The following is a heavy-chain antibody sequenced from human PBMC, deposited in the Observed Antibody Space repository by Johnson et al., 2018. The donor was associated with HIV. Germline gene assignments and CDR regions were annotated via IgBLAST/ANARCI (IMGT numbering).Heavy chain of an antibody. J-gene: IGHJ3*02. V-gene: IGHV3-11*04. CDR3: ARKLSGAAFDI. Sequence: QVQLVESGGGLVKPGGSLRLSCAASGFTFSDYYMSWIRQAPGKGLEWVSYITSSGTTIYHVDSVKGRFTISRDNAKNSLYLQINSLRAEDTAVYYCARKLSGAAFDIWGQGTMVTVSS. CDR1: GFTFSDYY. CDR2: ITSSGTTI. D-gene: IGHD1-26*01.